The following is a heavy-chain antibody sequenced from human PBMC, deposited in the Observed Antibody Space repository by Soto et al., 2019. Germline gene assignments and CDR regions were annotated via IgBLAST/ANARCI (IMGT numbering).Heavy chain of an antibody. CDR1: GFTFSSYA. V-gene: IGHV3-30-3*01. D-gene: IGHD6-13*01. CDR2: ISYDGSNK. CDR3: ASWEYTNSYNWFAP. Sequence: QVQLVESGGGVVQPGRSLRLSCAASGFTFSSYAMHWVRQAPGKGLEWVAVISYDGSNKYYADSVKGRFTISRDNSKNTLYLQMNSLRAEDTAVYYWASWEYTNSYNWFAPWGQGTLVTVSS. J-gene: IGHJ5*02.